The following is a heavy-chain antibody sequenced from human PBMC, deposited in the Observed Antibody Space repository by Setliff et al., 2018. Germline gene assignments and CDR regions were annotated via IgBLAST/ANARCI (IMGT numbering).Heavy chain of an antibody. Sequence: PGGSLRLSCAASGFTFRSYEMNWVRQAPGKGLEWISYITTSGSTIYYADSVKGRFTISRDNAKNSLYLQMNSLRAEDTAVYYCARDRGIAVAGTRDDAFDIWGQGTMVTVSS. CDR2: ITTSGSTI. D-gene: IGHD6-19*01. CDR3: ARDRGIAVAGTRDDAFDI. J-gene: IGHJ3*02. CDR1: GFTFRSYE. V-gene: IGHV3-48*03.